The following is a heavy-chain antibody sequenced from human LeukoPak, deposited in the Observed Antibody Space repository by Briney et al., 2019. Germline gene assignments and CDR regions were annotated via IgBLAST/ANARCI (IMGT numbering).Heavy chain of an antibody. CDR2: MKQDGSEK. CDR3: ARDADWASDY. D-gene: IGHD3/OR15-3a*01. J-gene: IGHJ4*02. V-gene: IGHV3-7*01. Sequence: PGGSLRLSCVVSGFTFKNHWMVWVRQAPGKGLEWGANMKQDGSEKYYGDSVRGRFTISRDNAKNSLYLQMNSLRVADTAVYYCARDADWASDYWGQGTLVTVSS. CDR1: GFTFKNHW.